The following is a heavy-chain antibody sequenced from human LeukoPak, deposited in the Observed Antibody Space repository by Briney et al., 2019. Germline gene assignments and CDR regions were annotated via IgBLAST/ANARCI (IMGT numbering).Heavy chain of an antibody. CDR1: GYSISSGYY. D-gene: IGHD1-1*01. CDR3: ARAPGWV. Sequence: SETLSLTCTVSGYSISSGYYWGWIRQPPGKGLEWIGSIYHSGSTYYNPSLKSRVTISVDTSKNQFSLKLSSVTAADTAVYYCARAPGWVWGQGTLVTVSS. J-gene: IGHJ4*02. V-gene: IGHV4-38-2*02. CDR2: IYHSGST.